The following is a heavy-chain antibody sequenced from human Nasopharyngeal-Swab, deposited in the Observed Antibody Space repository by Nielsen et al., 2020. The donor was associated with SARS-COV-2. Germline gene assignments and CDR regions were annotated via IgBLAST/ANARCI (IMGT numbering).Heavy chain of an antibody. D-gene: IGHD6-13*01. CDR3: ARSARSWYRAYYYYMDV. CDR2: ISYDGSNK. CDR1: GFTFSSYA. V-gene: IGHV3-30-3*01. J-gene: IGHJ6*03. Sequence: GGFLRLSCAASGFTFSSYAMHWVRQAPGKGLEWVAVISYDGSNKYYADSVKGRFTISRDNSKNTLYLQMNSLRAEDTAVYYCARSARSWYRAYYYYMDVWGKGITVTVSS.